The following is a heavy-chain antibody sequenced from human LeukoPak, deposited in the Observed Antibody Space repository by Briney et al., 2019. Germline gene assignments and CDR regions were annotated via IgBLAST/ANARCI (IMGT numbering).Heavy chain of an antibody. J-gene: IGHJ4*02. Sequence: GGSLRLSCTGSGFTFGDYALSWVRQAPGKGLEWVGFIRSKAYGESTEYAASVKGRFTISRDDSKSIAYLQMNSLKTEDTAVYYCSRGGYCGGGTCNIYLDFWGQGTLVTVSS. V-gene: IGHV3-49*04. CDR1: GFTFGDYA. CDR2: IRSKAYGEST. CDR3: SRGGYCGGGTCNIYLDF. D-gene: IGHD2-15*01.